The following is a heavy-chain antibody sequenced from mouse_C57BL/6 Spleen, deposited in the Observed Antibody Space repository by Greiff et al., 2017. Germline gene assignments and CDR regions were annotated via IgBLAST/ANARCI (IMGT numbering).Heavy chain of an antibody. CDR3: AREGKLWVFDY. D-gene: IGHD4-1*01. J-gene: IGHJ2*01. CDR1: GFTFSSYA. CDR2: ISDGGSYT. V-gene: IGHV5-4*01. Sequence: VQLKQSGGGLVKPGGSLKLSCAASGFTFSSYAMSWVRQTPEKRLEWVATISDGGSYTYDPDNVKGRFTISRDNAKNNLYLQMSHLKSEDTARYYCAREGKLWVFDYWGQGTTLTVSS.